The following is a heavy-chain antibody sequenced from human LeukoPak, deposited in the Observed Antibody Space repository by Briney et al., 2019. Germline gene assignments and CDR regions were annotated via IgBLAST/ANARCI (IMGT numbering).Heavy chain of an antibody. V-gene: IGHV3-11*01. J-gene: IGHJ4*02. Sequence: AGGSLRLSCAASGFSFSDYYMNWIRQAQGKGLEGVSYSSSTGSITYYPHSLTGRFTISRHYAKNALFLQMNSLRAEDTAVYYCTAAPNTTPGSLGHWGQGALVTVSS. D-gene: IGHD6-25*01. CDR3: TAAPNTTPGSLGH. CDR1: GFSFSDYY. CDR2: SSSTGSIT.